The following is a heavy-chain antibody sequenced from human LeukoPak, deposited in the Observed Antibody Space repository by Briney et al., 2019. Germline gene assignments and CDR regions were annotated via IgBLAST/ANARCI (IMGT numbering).Heavy chain of an antibody. J-gene: IGHJ5*02. CDR3: ARQTVNRFDP. CDR2: INPSGGGT. V-gene: IGHV1-46*01. Sequence: ASVKVSCKASVYTFTAYHIHWVRQAPGQGLEWMGIINPSGGGTRYAQKFQGRFTMTRDTTTSTFYMELSSLRSEDTAVYYCARQTVNRFDPWGQGTLVTVSS. CDR1: VYTFTAYH.